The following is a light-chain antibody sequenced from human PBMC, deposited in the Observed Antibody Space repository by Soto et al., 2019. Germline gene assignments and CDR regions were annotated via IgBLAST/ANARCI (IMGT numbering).Light chain of an antibody. J-gene: IGKJ5*01. CDR2: EAS. CDR1: QDINNY. V-gene: IGKV1-33*01. Sequence: DIQMTQSPSSLSASVGDRVTITCQASQDINNYLNWYQQKPGKAPKLLIYEASNLETGVPSRFSRSGSGTDFTFTISSLQPEDIATYYCQQFDNFPRAITFGQGTRLELK. CDR3: QQFDNFPRAIT.